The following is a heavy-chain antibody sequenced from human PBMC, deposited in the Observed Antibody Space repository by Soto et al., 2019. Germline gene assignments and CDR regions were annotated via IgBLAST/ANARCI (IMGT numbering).Heavy chain of an antibody. CDR1: GGSISSYY. CDR2: IYYSGST. CDR3: ARVPRTSPWGLLPHLGELSSYFDY. Sequence: SETLSLTCTVSGGSISSYYWSWIRQPPGKGLEWIGYIYYSGSTNYNPSLKSRVTISVDTSKNQFSLKLSSVTAADTAVYYCARVPRTSPWGLLPHLGELSSYFDYWGQGTLVTVSS. V-gene: IGHV4-59*01. D-gene: IGHD3-16*02. J-gene: IGHJ4*02.